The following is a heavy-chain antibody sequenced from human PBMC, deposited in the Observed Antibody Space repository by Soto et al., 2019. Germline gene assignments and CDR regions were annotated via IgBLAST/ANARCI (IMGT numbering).Heavy chain of an antibody. CDR3: ARGDYYDTSGPFSDTFDI. Sequence: PGGSLRLSCVASGFTFSTYWMSWVRQAPGKGLEWVANIKPDGSEKWYVDSVKGRFTISRDNAKNSLYLQMNSLRAEDTAVYYCARGDYYDTSGPFSDTFDIWGQGTMVTVSS. CDR1: GFTFSTYW. D-gene: IGHD3-22*01. J-gene: IGHJ3*02. V-gene: IGHV3-7*04. CDR2: IKPDGSEK.